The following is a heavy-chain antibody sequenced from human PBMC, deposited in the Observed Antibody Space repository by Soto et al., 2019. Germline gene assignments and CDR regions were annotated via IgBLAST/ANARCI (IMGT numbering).Heavy chain of an antibody. J-gene: IGHJ4*02. V-gene: IGHV1-18*01. D-gene: IGHD3-22*01. Sequence: ASVKVSCKASGYTFTSYGISWVRQAPGQGLEWMGWISAYNGNTNYAQKLQGRVTMTTDTSTSTAYMELRSLRSDDTAVYYCARISTLSRIVVRGPFDYWGQGTLVTVSS. CDR2: ISAYNGNT. CDR3: ARISTLSRIVVRGPFDY. CDR1: GYTFTSYG.